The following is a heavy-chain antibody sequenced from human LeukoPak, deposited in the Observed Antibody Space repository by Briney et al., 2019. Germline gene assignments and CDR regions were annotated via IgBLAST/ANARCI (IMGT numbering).Heavy chain of an antibody. CDR3: AKVAGNSYGYWYFDY. Sequence: GGSLRLSCAASGFTFNKYAMSWVRQAPGKGLEWVSAISGSDAGTYYADSVKGRFTISRDNSKNTLYLQMNSLRAEDAAVYYCAKVAGNSYGYWYFDYWGQGTLVTVSS. CDR1: GFTFNKYA. D-gene: IGHD5-18*01. V-gene: IGHV3-23*01. CDR2: ISGSDAGT. J-gene: IGHJ4*02.